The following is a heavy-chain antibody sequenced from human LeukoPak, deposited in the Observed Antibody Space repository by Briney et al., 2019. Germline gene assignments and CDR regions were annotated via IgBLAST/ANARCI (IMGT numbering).Heavy chain of an antibody. CDR1: GFTFSSYA. D-gene: IGHD3-16*01. CDR2: ISGTGTST. J-gene: IGHJ4*02. Sequence: GGSLRLSCAASGFTFSSYAMSWVRQAPGKGLEWVSGISGTGTSTYYADSVRGRFTISRDKSKNTLYLQMNSLRAKDTAVYYCAKDPDFDYVRVLDSWGQGTLVTVSS. V-gene: IGHV3-23*01. CDR3: AKDPDFDYVRVLDS.